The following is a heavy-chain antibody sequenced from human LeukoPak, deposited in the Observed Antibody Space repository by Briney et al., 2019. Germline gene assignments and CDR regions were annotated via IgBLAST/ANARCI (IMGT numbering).Heavy chain of an antibody. CDR3: VRDSQIYGDYDLYFDY. CDR2: INPNSGGT. V-gene: IGHV1-2*02. D-gene: IGHD4-17*01. Sequence: ASVKVSCKASGYTFSGYYMHWVRQAPGQGLEWMGWINPNSGGTIYAQKFQGRVTMTRDTSISTAYMELSRLRSDDTAVYYCVRDSQIYGDYDLYFDYWGQGTLVTVSS. CDR1: GYTFSGYY. J-gene: IGHJ4*02.